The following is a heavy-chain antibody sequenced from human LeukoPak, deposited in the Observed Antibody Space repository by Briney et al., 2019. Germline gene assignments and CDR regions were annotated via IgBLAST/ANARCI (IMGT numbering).Heavy chain of an antibody. J-gene: IGHJ1*01. D-gene: IGHD1-26*01. CDR2: IGTAGDT. V-gene: IGHV3-13*01. CDR3: AKLDEWELSQSAEYFQH. CDR1: GFTFSSYD. Sequence: GGSLRLSCAASGFTFSSYDMHWVRQATGKGLEWVSAIGTAGDTYYADSVKGRFTISRDNSKNTLYLQMNSLRAEDTAVYYCAKLDEWELSQSAEYFQHWGQGTLVTVSS.